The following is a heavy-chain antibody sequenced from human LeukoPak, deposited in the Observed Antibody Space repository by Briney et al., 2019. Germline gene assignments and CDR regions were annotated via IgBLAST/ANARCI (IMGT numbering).Heavy chain of an antibody. D-gene: IGHD6-13*01. Sequence: SETLSLTCTVSGGSISSGGYYWSWIRQPPGKGLEWIGYIYHSGSTYYNPSLKSRVTISVDRSKNQFSLKLSSVTAADTAVYYCARVETPYSSSWYQGFGAFDIWGQGTMVTVSS. CDR3: ARVETPYSSSWYQGFGAFDI. J-gene: IGHJ3*02. V-gene: IGHV4-30-2*01. CDR1: GGSISSGGYY. CDR2: IYHSGST.